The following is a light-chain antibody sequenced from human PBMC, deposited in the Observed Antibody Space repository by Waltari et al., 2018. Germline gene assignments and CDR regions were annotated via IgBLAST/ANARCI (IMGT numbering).Light chain of an antibody. V-gene: IGLV1-47*02. CDR3: AAWDDSLSGRVI. CDR2: SND. Sequence: QSVLTQPPSASGTPGQRVTISCSGSSSNIGRHYVYWYQQLPGTAPKLLIYSNDTRSSGVPDRFSGSKSGTSASLAISGLRSEDEADYYCAAWDDSLSGRVIFGGGTKLTVL. J-gene: IGLJ2*01. CDR1: SSNIGRHY.